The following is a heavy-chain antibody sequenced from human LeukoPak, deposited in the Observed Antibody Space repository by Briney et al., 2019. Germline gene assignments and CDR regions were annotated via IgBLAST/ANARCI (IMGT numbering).Heavy chain of an antibody. Sequence: QAGGSLRLSCAASGFTFSSSWMNWVRQAPGKGLQWVSALSESGGSTYYADSVKGRFTIFRDNSKNTMYLQMNSLRAEDTAVYYCAKGSMGRVPDYWGQGTLVSVSS. V-gene: IGHV3-23*01. J-gene: IGHJ4*02. CDR1: GFTFSSSW. D-gene: IGHD3-10*01. CDR3: AKGSMGRVPDY. CDR2: LSESGGST.